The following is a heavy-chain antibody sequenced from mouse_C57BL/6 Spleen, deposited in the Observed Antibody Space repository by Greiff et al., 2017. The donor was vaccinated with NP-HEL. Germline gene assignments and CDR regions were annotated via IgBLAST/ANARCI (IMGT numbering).Heavy chain of an antibody. V-gene: IGHV1-53*01. CDR2: INPSNGGT. CDR3: ARFFYAMDY. Sequence: QVQLQQPGPELVKPGASVKLSCKASGYTFNSYWMHWVKQRPGQGLEWIGTINPSNGGTKSNAKFTIKATLTVDKSSSTAYMLLSSLTSEEAAVVYCARFFYAMDYWGQGTSVT. J-gene: IGHJ4*01. CDR1: GYTFNSYW.